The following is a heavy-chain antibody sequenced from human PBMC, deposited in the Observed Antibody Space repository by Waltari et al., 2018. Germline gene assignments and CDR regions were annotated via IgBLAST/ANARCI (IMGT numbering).Heavy chain of an antibody. J-gene: IGHJ6*02. CDR3: ARESGSSWEPLDV. V-gene: IGHV1-46*01. D-gene: IGHD6-13*01. CDR2: INPSGGST. CDR1: TSYY. Sequence: TSYYMHWVRQAPGQGLGWMGIINPSGGSTSYAQKFQGRVTMTRDTSTSTVYMELSSLRSEDTAVYYCARESGSSWEPLDVWGQGTTVTVSS.